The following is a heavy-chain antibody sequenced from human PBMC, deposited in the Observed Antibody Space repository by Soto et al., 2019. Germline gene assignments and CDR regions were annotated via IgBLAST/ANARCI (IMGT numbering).Heavy chain of an antibody. CDR2: IYCDDDK. CDR3: SQMRNSFRSWRHAFDI. Sequence: QITLKESGPTLVKPTQTLTLTCTFSGFSLSTSGVAVGWIRQPPGKALEWLALIYCDDDKRYRPSLKSRLTITKDTSKNQVVLTMTNMDPVDTGTYYCSQMRNSFRSWRHAFDIWGQGTMVTVSS. D-gene: IGHD3-10*01. J-gene: IGHJ3*02. CDR1: GFSLSTSGVA. V-gene: IGHV2-5*02.